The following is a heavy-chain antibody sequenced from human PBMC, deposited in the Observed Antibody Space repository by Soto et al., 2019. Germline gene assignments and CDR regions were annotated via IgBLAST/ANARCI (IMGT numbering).Heavy chain of an antibody. J-gene: IGHJ5*02. CDR2: INPNSGGT. CDR3: ARETYDSSGYYSEGNWFDH. Sequence: QVQLVQSGAEVKKPGASVKVSCKASGYTFTGYDMPWVRQAPGQGLEWMGWINPNSGGTNYAQKFQGWVNMTRDTSISTAYMELSRLRSDDTAVYYCARETYDSSGYYSEGNWFDHWGQGTLVTVSS. CDR1: GYTFTGYD. D-gene: IGHD3-22*01. V-gene: IGHV1-2*04.